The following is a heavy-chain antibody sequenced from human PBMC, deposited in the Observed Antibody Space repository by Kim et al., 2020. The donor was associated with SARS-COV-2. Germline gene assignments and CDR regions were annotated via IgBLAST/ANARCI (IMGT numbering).Heavy chain of an antibody. J-gene: IGHJ4*02. D-gene: IGHD1-26*01. CDR3: ARGMGAADF. CDR2: ART. Sequence: ARTNYNPSLMSRVTISLDKSTNQFSLNLNSVTAADTAVYYCARGMGAADFWGQGALVTVSS. V-gene: IGHV4-4*02.